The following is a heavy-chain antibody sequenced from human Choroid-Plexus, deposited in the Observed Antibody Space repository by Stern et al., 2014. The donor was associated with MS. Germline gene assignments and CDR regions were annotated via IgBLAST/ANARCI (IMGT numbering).Heavy chain of an antibody. CDR3: ARVYNTIYGIVTQRGSGLDV. CDR1: GFTFGHYW. V-gene: IGHV3-7*01. CDR2: IKADGTEK. J-gene: IGHJ6*02. D-gene: IGHD3-3*01. Sequence: EVQLVESGGGLVQPGGSLTISCTAAGFTFGHYWMTWVRQAPGKGLEWVANIKADGTEKKYVDSVKGRFTISRDNARNSLYLQMNSLRVGDTALYYCARVYNTIYGIVTQRGSGLDVWGQGTTVIVSS.